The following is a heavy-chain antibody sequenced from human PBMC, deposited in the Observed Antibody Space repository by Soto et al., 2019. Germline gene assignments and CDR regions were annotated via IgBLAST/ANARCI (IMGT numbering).Heavy chain of an antibody. CDR3: AKNDYCIGSRCSVFDY. J-gene: IGHJ4*02. D-gene: IGHD2-15*01. CDR2: VSVTTGQT. CDR1: GVTCSIYD. Sequence: GSLRLSCAASGVTCSIYDMTWVRQAPGKGLEWVSSVSVTTGQTFYADSVKGRFTMSRDISKSTLYLQMSSLRAGDTAIYYCAKNDYCIGSRCSVFDYWGQGTLVTVSS. V-gene: IGHV3-23*01.